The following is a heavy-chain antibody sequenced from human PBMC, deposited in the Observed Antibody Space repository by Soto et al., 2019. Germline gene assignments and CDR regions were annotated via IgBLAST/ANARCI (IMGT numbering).Heavy chain of an antibody. J-gene: IGHJ4*02. CDR3: AREGLGYCSSTSCPYHTPFDY. Sequence: QVQLVQSGAEVKKPGASVKVSCKASGYTFTSYYMHWVRQAPGQGLEWMGIINPSGGGTSYAQKFQGRVTMTRDTSTSTVYMELSSLKSEDTAVYYCAREGLGYCSSTSCPYHTPFDYWGQGTLVTVSS. D-gene: IGHD2-2*01. CDR1: GYTFTSYY. V-gene: IGHV1-46*01. CDR2: INPSGGGT.